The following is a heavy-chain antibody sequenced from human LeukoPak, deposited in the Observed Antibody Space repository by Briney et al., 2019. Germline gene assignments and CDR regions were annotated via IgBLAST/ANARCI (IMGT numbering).Heavy chain of an antibody. CDR1: GFTFSSYE. CDR3: ARTEDTAMAYYFDY. V-gene: IGHV3-48*03. J-gene: IGHJ4*02. D-gene: IGHD5-18*01. Sequence: PGGSLRLSCAASGFTFSSYEMNWVRQAPGKGLEWVSCISSSGSTIYYADSVKGRFTISRDNAKNSLYLQMNSLRAEDTAVYYCARTEDTAMAYYFDYWGQGTLVTVSS. CDR2: ISSSGSTI.